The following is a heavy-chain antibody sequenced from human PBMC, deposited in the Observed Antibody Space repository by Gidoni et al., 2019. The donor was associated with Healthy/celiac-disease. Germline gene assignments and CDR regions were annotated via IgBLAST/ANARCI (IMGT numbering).Heavy chain of an antibody. CDR2: ISGSGGST. Sequence: EVQLLESGGGLVQPGGSLRLSCAASGFTFSSYAMSWVRQAPGKGLEWVSAISGSGGSTYYADSVKGRFTISRDNSKNTLYLQMNSLRAEDTAVYYCAKASRPYYYDSGGPNDYWGQGTLVTVSS. CDR1: GFTFSSYA. V-gene: IGHV3-23*01. CDR3: AKASRPYYYDSGGPNDY. J-gene: IGHJ4*02. D-gene: IGHD3-22*01.